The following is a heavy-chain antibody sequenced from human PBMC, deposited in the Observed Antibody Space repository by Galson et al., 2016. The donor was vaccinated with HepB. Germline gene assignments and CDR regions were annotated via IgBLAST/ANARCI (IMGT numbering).Heavy chain of an antibody. CDR3: ARGGSGSHPNQHYFYYYALDV. CDR2: ISSSSSAI. V-gene: IGHV3-48*01. CDR1: GSTFNSYS. Sequence: SLRLSCAASGSTFNSYSMNWVRQAPGKGLEWVSYISSSSSAIYYADSVKGRFTISRDNAKNSLYLQMNSLRAEDTAVYYCARGGSGSHPNQHYFYYYALDVWGIGATVTDSS. J-gene: IGHJ6*04. D-gene: IGHD3-16*02.